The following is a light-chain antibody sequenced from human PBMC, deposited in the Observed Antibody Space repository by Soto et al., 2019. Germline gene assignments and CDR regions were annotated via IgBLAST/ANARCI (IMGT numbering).Light chain of an antibody. CDR3: QQYNTWPPFT. Sequence: IVVTQSPATLSLSNGERATLSCRASQSVSSNLAWYQQKPGQAPRLLLYGASTRATGIPARFSGSGSGTELTLTISSLQSEDFAVYYCQQYNTWPPFTFGQGTRLDIK. J-gene: IGKJ5*01. CDR1: QSVSSN. CDR2: GAS. V-gene: IGKV3-15*01.